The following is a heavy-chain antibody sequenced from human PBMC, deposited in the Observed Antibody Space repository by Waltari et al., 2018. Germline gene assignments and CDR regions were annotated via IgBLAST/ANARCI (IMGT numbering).Heavy chain of an antibody. CDR3: ATLLGHSTYFDH. Sequence: EVHLVESGGDLVQPGGSLRLSCGDSGLTFRSIWMSWVRQAPGKGLEWVATSKLDGSMKFYLDSGRGRFTISTDNAKKSLYLQMDSLRAEDTAVYYCATLLGHSTYFDHWGQGALVTVSS. V-gene: IGHV3-7*01. CDR1: GLTFRSIW. CDR2: SKLDGSMK. J-gene: IGHJ4*02.